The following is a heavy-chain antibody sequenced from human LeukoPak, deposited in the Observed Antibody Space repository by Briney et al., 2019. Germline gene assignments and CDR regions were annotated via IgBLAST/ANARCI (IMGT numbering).Heavy chain of an antibody. CDR2: IKQDGSEK. V-gene: IGHV3-7*01. Sequence: GGSLRLSRAASGFTFSSYWMSWVRQAPGKGLEWVANIKQDGSEKYYVDSVKGRFTISSDNAKNSLYLQMNSLRAEDTAVYYCARDQVVAAPYDYWGQGTLVTVSS. CDR1: GFTFSSYW. D-gene: IGHD2-15*01. J-gene: IGHJ4*02. CDR3: ARDQVVAAPYDY.